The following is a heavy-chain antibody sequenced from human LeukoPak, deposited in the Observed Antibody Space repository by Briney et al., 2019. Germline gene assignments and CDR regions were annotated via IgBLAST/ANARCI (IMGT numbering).Heavy chain of an antibody. CDR2: IYYSGST. V-gene: IGHV4-39*07. CDR3: ARGRDVGAINRPFDY. J-gene: IGHJ4*02. D-gene: IGHD1-26*01. CDR1: GGSISSSSYY. Sequence: SETLSLTCTVSGGSISSSSYYWGWIRQPPGKGLEWIGSIYYSGSTYYNPSLKSRVTISVDTSKNQFSLKLSSVTAADTAVYYCARGRDVGAINRPFDYWGQGTLVTVSS.